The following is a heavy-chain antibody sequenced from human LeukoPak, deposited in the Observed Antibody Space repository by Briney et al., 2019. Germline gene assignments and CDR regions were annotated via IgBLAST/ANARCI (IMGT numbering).Heavy chain of an antibody. J-gene: IGHJ4*02. V-gene: IGHV3-30*18. D-gene: IGHD3-22*01. CDR3: AKQQRYYDSSGYYDY. CDR1: GFTFSSYG. Sequence: GGSLRLSCAASGFTFSSYGMHWVRQAPGKGLEWVAVISYDGSNKYYADSVKGRFTISRDNSKNTLYLQMNSLRAEDTAVYYCAKQQRYYDSSGYYDYWGQGTLVTVSS. CDR2: ISYDGSNK.